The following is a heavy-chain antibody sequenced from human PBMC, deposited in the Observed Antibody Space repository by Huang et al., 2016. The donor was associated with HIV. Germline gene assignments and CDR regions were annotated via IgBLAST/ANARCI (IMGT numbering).Heavy chain of an antibody. J-gene: IGHJ6*03. D-gene: IGHD3-10*01. CDR1: GGSIRSSDYH. CDR3: ARHSEGPVAYYSGWGSHLNYMDV. V-gene: IGHV4-39*01. CDR2: IYYKAST. Sequence: QLLLQESGPGLVKPSEALALTCAVSGGSIRSSDYHGGWNRQPPGKGLGWIGSIYYKASTHYSPSLTSRVTTSVDTPKNLFFLNLTSMTAADTAVYYCARHSEGPVAYYSGWGSHLNYMDVWGRGRTVVVSS.